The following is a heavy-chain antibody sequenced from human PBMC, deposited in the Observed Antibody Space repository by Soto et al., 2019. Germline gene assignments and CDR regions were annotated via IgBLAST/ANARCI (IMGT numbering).Heavy chain of an antibody. Sequence: PGGSLRLSCAASGFTFSSYSMNWVRQAPGKGLEWVSYISSSSSIINYADSVKGRFTISRDNAKNSLYLQMNSLRAEDTAVYYCARDHDFWSGYYYLLDYWGQGTLVTVSS. CDR3: ARDHDFWSGYYYLLDY. CDR1: GFTFSSYS. D-gene: IGHD3-3*01. V-gene: IGHV3-48*01. J-gene: IGHJ4*02. CDR2: ISSSSSII.